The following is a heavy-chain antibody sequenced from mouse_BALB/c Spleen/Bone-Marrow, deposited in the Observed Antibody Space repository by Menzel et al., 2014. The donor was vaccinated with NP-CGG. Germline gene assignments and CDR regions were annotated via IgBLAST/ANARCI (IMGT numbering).Heavy chain of an antibody. CDR3: ARRALDYWYFDV. CDR1: GFTFSSYD. Sequence: EVQLVESGGGLVKPGGSLKLSCAASGFTFSSYDMSWVRQTPEKRLEWVAIINTGGSYTYYSDSVKGRFTISGDNAKNTLYLQMISLRSEDTAMYYCARRALDYWYFDVWGAGTTVTVSS. V-gene: IGHV5-9-3*01. CDR2: INTGGSYT. J-gene: IGHJ1*01.